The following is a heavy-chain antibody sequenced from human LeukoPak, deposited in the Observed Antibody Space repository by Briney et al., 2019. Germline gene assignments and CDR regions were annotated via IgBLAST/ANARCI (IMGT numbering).Heavy chain of an antibody. J-gene: IGHJ3*02. Sequence: GGSLRLSCAASGFTFSDYWMHWVRQAPGKWLVWVSRISSDGSTTTYADSVKGRFTISRDNAKNTLYLQMNSLRAEDTAVYYCTRNSGTYGGAFDIWGQGTMVTVSS. CDR3: TRNSGTYGGAFDI. CDR2: ISSDGSTT. D-gene: IGHD1-26*01. V-gene: IGHV3-74*01. CDR1: GFTFSDYW.